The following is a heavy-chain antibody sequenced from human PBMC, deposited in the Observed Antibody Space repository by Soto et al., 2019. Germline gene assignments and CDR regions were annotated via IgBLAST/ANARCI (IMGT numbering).Heavy chain of an antibody. V-gene: IGHV4-39*01. CDR1: GGSISSNNYY. J-gene: IGHJ4*02. Sequence: QLQLQESGPGLVKPSETLSLTCFVSGGSISSNNYYWGWIRQPPGKGLEWIGSMSYSRSTYYNPSLKSRVTISVGTSKNQFSLKLTSVTAADTAGYYCASQFPPPHWGGGYFDYWGQGPLVTVSS. CDR3: ASQFPPPHWGGGYFDY. CDR2: MSYSRST. D-gene: IGHD3-16*01.